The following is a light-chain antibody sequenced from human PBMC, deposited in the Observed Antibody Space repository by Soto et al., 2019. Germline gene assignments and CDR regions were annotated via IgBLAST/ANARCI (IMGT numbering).Light chain of an antibody. V-gene: IGLV2-14*01. J-gene: IGLJ3*02. Sequence: QSALTQPASVSGSPVQSITISCTGTSSDIGAYNYVSWYQQYPGKVPKLVIYDVSHRPSGVSNRFSGSKSGNTASLTISGLQAEDEADYYCSSSTTTTSLVVFGGGTKLTVL. CDR2: DVS. CDR3: SSSTTTTSLVV. CDR1: SSDIGAYNY.